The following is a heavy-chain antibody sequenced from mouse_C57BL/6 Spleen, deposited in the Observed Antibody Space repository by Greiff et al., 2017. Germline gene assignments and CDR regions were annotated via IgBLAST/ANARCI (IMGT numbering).Heavy chain of an antibody. V-gene: IGHV1-55*01. Sequence: QVQLQQSGAELVKPGASVKMSCKASGYTFTSYWITWVKQRPGQGLEWIGDIYPGSGSTNYNEKFKSKATLTVDTSSSTAYMQLSSLTSEDSAVYYCAREDYGSSYFGYWGQGTTLTVSS. CDR1: GYTFTSYW. CDR2: IYPGSGST. J-gene: IGHJ2*01. CDR3: AREDYGSSYFGY. D-gene: IGHD1-1*01.